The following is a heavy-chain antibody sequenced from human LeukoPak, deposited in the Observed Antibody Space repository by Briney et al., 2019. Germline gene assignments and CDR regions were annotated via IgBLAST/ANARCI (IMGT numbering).Heavy chain of an antibody. J-gene: IGHJ6*02. CDR3: ARVLSAAMWGGMDV. CDR1: GFTFSDYS. V-gene: IGHV3-21*01. D-gene: IGHD2-2*01. Sequence: GGSLRLSCAASGFTFSDYSMNWVRQAPRKGLEWVSSISSSTSYIFYADSMKGRFTISRDNAKNSLYLQMNSLRAEDTAVYYCARVLSAAMWGGMDVWGQGTTVTVSS. CDR2: ISSSTSYI.